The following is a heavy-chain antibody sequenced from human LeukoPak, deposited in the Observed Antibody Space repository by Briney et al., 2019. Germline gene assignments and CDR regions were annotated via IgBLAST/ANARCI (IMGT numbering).Heavy chain of an antibody. CDR2: INPNSGGT. CDR1: GYTFTGYY. V-gene: IGHV1-2*02. CDR3: ARGWGYTGHFDY. D-gene: IGHD2-2*02. Sequence: ASVKVSCKASGYTFTGYYMHWVRQAPGQGLEWMGCINPNSGGTNYAQKFQGRVTMTRDTSISTAYMELSSLRSDDTAVYYCARGWGYTGHFDYWGQGTLVTVSS. J-gene: IGHJ4*02.